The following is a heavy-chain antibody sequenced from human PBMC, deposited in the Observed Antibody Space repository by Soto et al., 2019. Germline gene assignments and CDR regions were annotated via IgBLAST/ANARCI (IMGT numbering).Heavy chain of an antibody. D-gene: IGHD3-22*01. CDR1: GYIFTSYY. Sequence: ASVKVSCKASGYIFTSYYMHWVRQAPGQGLEWMGWISAYNGNTNYAQKLQGRVTMTTDTSTSTAYMELSSLRSEDTAVYYCARTYYYDSSGYYYAYWGQGTLVTVSS. CDR2: ISAYNGNT. CDR3: ARTYYYDSSGYYYAY. J-gene: IGHJ4*02. V-gene: IGHV1-18*04.